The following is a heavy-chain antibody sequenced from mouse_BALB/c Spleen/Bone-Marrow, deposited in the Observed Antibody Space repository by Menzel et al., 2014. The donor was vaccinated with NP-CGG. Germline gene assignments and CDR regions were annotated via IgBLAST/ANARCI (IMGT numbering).Heavy chain of an antibody. CDR1: GFTFSDYY. V-gene: IGHV5-12*02. CDR3: ARHDGYRTWFAY. D-gene: IGHD2-3*01. CDR2: ISNGGGST. Sequence: EVQGVESGGGLVQPGGSLKLSCATSGFTFSDYYMYWVRQTPEKRLEWVAYISNGGGSTYYPDTVKGRFPISRDNAKNTLYLQMSRLKSEDTAMYYCARHDGYRTWFAYWGHGTLVTVSA. J-gene: IGHJ3*01.